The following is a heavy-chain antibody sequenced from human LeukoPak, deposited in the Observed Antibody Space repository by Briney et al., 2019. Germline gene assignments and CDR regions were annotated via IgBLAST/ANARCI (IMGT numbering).Heavy chain of an antibody. V-gene: IGHV1-69*05. J-gene: IGHJ3*02. Sequence: RASVKVSCKASGGTFSSYAISWVRQAPGQGLEWMGRIIPIFGTANYAQKFQGRVTITTDESTSTAYMELSSLRSEDTAVYYCARGRGLDGYNVGDAFDIWGQGTMVTVSS. CDR2: IIPIFGTA. CDR3: ARGRGLDGYNVGDAFDI. CDR1: GGTFSSYA. D-gene: IGHD5-24*01.